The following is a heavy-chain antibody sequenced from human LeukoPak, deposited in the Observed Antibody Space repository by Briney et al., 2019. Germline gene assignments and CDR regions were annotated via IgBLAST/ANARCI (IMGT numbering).Heavy chain of an antibody. CDR1: GFTFSSYS. V-gene: IGHV3-21*01. CDR2: ISSSSSYI. D-gene: IGHD4-11*01. J-gene: IGHJ2*01. Sequence: GGSLRLSCAASGFTFSSYSMNWVRQAPGKGLEWVSSISSSSSYIYYADSVKGRFTISRDNAKNSLYLQMNSLRAEDTAVYYCARAVRNYVAEGWYFDLWGRGTLVTVSS. CDR3: ARAVRNYVAEGWYFDL.